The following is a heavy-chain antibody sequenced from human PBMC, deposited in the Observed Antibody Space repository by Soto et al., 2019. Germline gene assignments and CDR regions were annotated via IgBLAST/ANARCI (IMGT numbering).Heavy chain of an antibody. V-gene: IGHV7-4-1*01. Sequence: ASVKVSCKASGYTFTSYAMNWVRQAPGQGLEWMGWINTNTGNPTYAQGFTGRFVFSLDTSVSTAYLQICSLKAEDTAVYYCARGYSSGWYGGDFAYWGQGTLVTVSS. CDR3: ARGYSSGWYGGDFAY. J-gene: IGHJ4*02. CDR1: GYTFTSYA. CDR2: INTNTGNP. D-gene: IGHD6-19*01.